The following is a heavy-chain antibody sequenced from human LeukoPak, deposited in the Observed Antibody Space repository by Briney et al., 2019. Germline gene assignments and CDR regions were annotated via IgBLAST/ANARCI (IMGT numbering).Heavy chain of an antibody. V-gene: IGHV4-39*07. CDR2: INHSGST. Sequence: PSETLSLTCTVSGGSISSSSYYRGWIRQPPGKGLEWIGEINHSGSTNYNPSLKSRVTISVDTSKNQFSLKLSSVTAADTAVYYCARGGRGLVARPDYWGQGTLVTVSS. CDR1: GGSISSSSYY. CDR3: ARGGRGLVARPDY. J-gene: IGHJ4*02. D-gene: IGHD3/OR15-3a*01.